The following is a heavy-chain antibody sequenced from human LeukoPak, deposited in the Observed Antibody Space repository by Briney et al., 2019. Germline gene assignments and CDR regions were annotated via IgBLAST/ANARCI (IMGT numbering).Heavy chain of an antibody. CDR1: GYTLTELS. D-gene: IGHD3-10*01. V-gene: IGHV1-24*01. CDR2: FDPEDGET. CDR3: AAVGITMVRGVYNNWFDP. J-gene: IGHJ5*02. Sequence: ASVKVSCKVSGYTLTELSMHWVRQAPGKGLEWMGGFDPEDGETIYAQKFQGRVTMTEDTSTDAAYMELSSLRSEDTAVYYCAAVGITMVRGVYNNWFDPWGQGTLVTVSS.